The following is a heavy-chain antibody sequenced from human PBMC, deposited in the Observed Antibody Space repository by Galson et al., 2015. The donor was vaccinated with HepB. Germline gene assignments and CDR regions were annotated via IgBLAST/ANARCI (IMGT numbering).Heavy chain of an antibody. CDR3: AKPSPYYYDSSGYHYYYGVDV. J-gene: IGHJ6*02. Sequence: SLRLSCAASGFTFTTYAMSWVRQAPGKGLEWVSGISGSATSTYYADSVKGRFIISRDNSKNTLYLQMNSLRAEDTAVHYCAKPSPYYYDSSGYHYYYGVDVWGQGTTVTVSS. D-gene: IGHD3-22*01. CDR2: ISGSATST. V-gene: IGHV3-23*01. CDR1: GFTFTTYA.